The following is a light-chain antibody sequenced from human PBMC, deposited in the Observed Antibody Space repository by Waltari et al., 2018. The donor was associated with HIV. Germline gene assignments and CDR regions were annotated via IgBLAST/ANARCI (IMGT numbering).Light chain of an antibody. CDR2: GTS. J-gene: IGKJ2*01. V-gene: IGKV3-20*01. Sequence: EAVLTQSPDTLSLSAGERATLSCRASESVASNYLAWYRQKPGQAPRLLIYGTSIRATGIPDRFSGSGSGTDFILTISRLEPEDFAVYYCQHYDTSPPKYTFGQGTKLEIK. CDR3: QHYDTSPPKYT. CDR1: ESVASNY.